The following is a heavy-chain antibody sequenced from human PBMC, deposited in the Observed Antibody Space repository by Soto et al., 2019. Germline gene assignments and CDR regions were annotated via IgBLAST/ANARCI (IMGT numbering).Heavy chain of an antibody. D-gene: IGHD3-22*01. J-gene: IGHJ6*02. CDR2: IWYDGSNK. Sequence: QVQLVESGGGVVQPGRSLRLSCAASGFTFSSYGMHWVRQAPGKGLEWVAVIWYDGSNKYYADSVKGRFTISRDNSKNTLYLQMNSLRAEETAVYYCARGVGYYDSSGYLYYYYGMDVWGQGTTVTVSS. CDR1: GFTFSSYG. CDR3: ARGVGYYDSSGYLYYYYGMDV. V-gene: IGHV3-33*01.